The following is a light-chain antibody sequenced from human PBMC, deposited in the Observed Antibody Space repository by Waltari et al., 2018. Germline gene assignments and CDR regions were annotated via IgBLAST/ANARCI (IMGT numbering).Light chain of an antibody. CDR2: GAS. CDR1: QGIRNS. Sequence: DIQMTQSPSSLSAFVGDRVNISCRASQGIRNSVDWFQQKPGKAPKALMYGASTLHSGVPSRFSGSGFGTDFTLTISGLQPEDLATYYCLQYDSYPRTFGQGTKVEIK. V-gene: IGKV1-16*01. CDR3: LQYDSYPRT. J-gene: IGKJ1*01.